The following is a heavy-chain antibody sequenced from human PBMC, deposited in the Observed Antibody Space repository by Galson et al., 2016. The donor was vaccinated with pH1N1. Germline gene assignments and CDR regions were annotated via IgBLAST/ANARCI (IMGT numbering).Heavy chain of an antibody. CDR3: ARVSSTIPFDP. Sequence: SVKVSCKASGYTFTGYYMHWVRQAPGQGLEWMGWINPDTGSTSYAQKLLGRVTMTRDTSISTVYMELSSQRSDDTAVYYCARVSSTIPFDPWGQGTLVTVSS. D-gene: IGHD2-2*01. V-gene: IGHV1-2*02. CDR2: INPDTGST. CDR1: GYTFTGYY. J-gene: IGHJ5*02.